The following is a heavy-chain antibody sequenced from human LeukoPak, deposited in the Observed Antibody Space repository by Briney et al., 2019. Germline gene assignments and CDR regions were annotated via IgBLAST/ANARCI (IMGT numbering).Heavy chain of an antibody. CDR3: ARGYVGATEYWFDP. D-gene: IGHD1-26*01. V-gene: IGHV1-8*01. CDR1: GYTFTSCD. Sequence: ASVKVSCKASGYTFTSCDINWVRQATGQGLEWMGWMNPNSGNTGYAQKFQGRVTMTRNTSISTAYMELSSLRSEDTAVYYCARGYVGATEYWFDPWGQGTLVTVSS. J-gene: IGHJ5*02. CDR2: MNPNSGNT.